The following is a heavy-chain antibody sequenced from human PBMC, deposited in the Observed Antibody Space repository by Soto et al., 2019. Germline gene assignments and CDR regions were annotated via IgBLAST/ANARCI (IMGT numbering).Heavy chain of an antibody. V-gene: IGHV4-39*01. J-gene: IGHJ4*02. Sequence: SETLSLTCTVSGGSISSSSYYWGWIRQPPGKGLEWIGSIYYSGSTYYNPSLKSRVTISVDTSKNQFSLKLSSVTAADTAVYYCARTPRVITGTSYFDYWGQGTLVTVSS. D-gene: IGHD1-20*01. CDR1: GGSISSSSYY. CDR3: ARTPRVITGTSYFDY. CDR2: IYYSGST.